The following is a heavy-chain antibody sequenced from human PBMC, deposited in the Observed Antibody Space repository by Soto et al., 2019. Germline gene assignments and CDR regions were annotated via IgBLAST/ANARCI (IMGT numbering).Heavy chain of an antibody. J-gene: IGHJ6*02. CDR2: VIPLFDTA. D-gene: IGHD3-16*01. CDR3: ATGGHNDGYNFYHAMDV. Sequence: QVQVVQSGAEVKKPGSSVKVSCKVSGGIFTNNAISWVRQAPGQGLVWLGGVIPLFDTAYYAQIFRGRRRISADGATTTAYMELSGLTSADTAVYFCATGGHNDGYNFYHAMDVWGQGTTVTVS. V-gene: IGHV1-69*01. CDR1: GGIFTNNA.